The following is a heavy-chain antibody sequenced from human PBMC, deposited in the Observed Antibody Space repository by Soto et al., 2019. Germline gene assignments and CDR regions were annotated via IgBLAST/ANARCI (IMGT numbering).Heavy chain of an antibody. V-gene: IGHV4-39*01. CDR1: GGSVGNIGDY. Sequence: PSATKSLTSTCAGGSVGNIGDYWGWIRQPPVKGLEFIGSIYYSGSTYYNPSLKSRVTISVDTSKNQFSLKLSSVTAADTAVYYCARHEISSRYWELAYWGQGTL. CDR2: IYYSGST. D-gene: IGHD6-13*01. CDR3: ARHEISSRYWELAY. J-gene: IGHJ4*02.